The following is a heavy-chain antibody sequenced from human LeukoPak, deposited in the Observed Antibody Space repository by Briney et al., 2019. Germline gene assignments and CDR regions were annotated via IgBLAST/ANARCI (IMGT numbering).Heavy chain of an antibody. CDR2: IIPIFGTA. D-gene: IGHD2-15*01. CDR1: GGTSSSYA. CDR3: AVCAGSCGVYYFDY. V-gene: IGHV1-69*13. J-gene: IGHJ4*02. Sequence: SVKVSCKASGGTSSSYAVSWVRQAPGQGLEWMGGIIPIFGTANYAQKFQGRVTITADESTSTAYMELSSLRSEDTAVYYCAVCAGSCGVYYFDYWGQGTLVTVSS.